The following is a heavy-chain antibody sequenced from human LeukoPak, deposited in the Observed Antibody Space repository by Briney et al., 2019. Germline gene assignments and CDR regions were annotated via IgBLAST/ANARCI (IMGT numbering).Heavy chain of an antibody. V-gene: IGHV4-59*01. CDR2: IFYSGSS. D-gene: IGHD6-25*01. J-gene: IGHJ4*02. CDR1: GDSLNSYY. CDR3: AGRAARFFDY. Sequence: SETLSLTCTVSGDSLNSYYWSWIRQPPGEGLQWIGYIFYSGSSNYNVSLRSRVAISVDTSKNQFSLKLTSVTAADTAVYYCAGRAARFFDYWGQGILVTVSS.